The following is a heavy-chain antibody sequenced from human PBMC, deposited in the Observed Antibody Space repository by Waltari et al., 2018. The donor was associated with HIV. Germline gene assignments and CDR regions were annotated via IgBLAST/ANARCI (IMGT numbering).Heavy chain of an antibody. CDR1: GFPFSDYG. CDR3: ARGWWHSTTRSADGLH. Sequence: QVQLVESGGGVVQPGRSLRLSCGASGFPFSDYGMHWVRQAPGKGLEWMALIWYDGSNKYYADSVKGRFTISRDNSKNTLYLQMDSLTVEDTAVYYCARGWWHSTTRSADGLHWGQGTLVTVSS. J-gene: IGHJ4*02. D-gene: IGHD2-15*01. V-gene: IGHV3-33*01. CDR2: IWYDGSNK.